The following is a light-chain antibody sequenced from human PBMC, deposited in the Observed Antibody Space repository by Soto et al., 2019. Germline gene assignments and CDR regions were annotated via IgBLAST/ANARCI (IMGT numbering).Light chain of an antibody. J-gene: IGKJ2*01. CDR1: QSLLHSDGRTY. CDR3: LHSIELPHT. V-gene: IGKV2D-29*01. Sequence: DIVMAQTPLSLSVTPGQPASISCKSSQSLLHSDGRTYLFWYLQKPGQPPPLLIYEASNRFSGVPDRFSVSGSETDFTLHSSRVEAEDVGVYYCLHSIELPHTFGQGTNLEIK. CDR2: EAS.